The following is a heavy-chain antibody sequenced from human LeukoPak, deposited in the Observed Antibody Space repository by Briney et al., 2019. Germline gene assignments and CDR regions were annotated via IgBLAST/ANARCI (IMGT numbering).Heavy chain of an antibody. CDR3: ARERKQWLVRYYMDV. CDR1: GYSISSGYY. J-gene: IGHJ6*03. CDR2: IYHSGST. D-gene: IGHD6-19*01. V-gene: IGHV4-38-2*02. Sequence: PSETLSLTCTVSGYSISSGYYWGWIRQPPGKGLEWIGSIYHSGSTYYNPSLKSRVTISVDTSKNQFSLKLSSVTAADTAVYYCARERKQWLVRYYMDVWGKGTTVTVSS.